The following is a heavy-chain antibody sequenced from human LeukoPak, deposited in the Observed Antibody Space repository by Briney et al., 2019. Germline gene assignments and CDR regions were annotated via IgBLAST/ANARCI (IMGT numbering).Heavy chain of an antibody. Sequence: SVTVSCKASGYTFTGYYTHWVRQAPGQGLEWMGWINANSGDTNYAQKFQGRVTMTRDTSISTAYMELSRLRSDDTAVYYCARGGFDYWGQGTLVTVSS. J-gene: IGHJ4*02. CDR3: ARGGFDY. D-gene: IGHD3-10*01. CDR1: GYTFTGYY. CDR2: INANSGDT. V-gene: IGHV1-2*02.